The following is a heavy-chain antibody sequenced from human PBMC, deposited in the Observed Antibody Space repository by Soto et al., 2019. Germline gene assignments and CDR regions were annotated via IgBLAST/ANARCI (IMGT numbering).Heavy chain of an antibody. D-gene: IGHD2-2*01. CDR1: GGSISSYY. J-gene: IGHJ6*02. V-gene: IGHV4-59*01. Sequence: SETLSLTCTVSGGSISSYYWSWIRQPPGKGLEWIGYIYYSGSTNYNPSLKSRVTISVDTSKNQFSLKLSSVTAADTAVYYCAREAGCSSTSCYHYYYYYGMDVWGQGTTVTVSS. CDR3: AREAGCSSTSCYHYYYYYGMDV. CDR2: IYYSGST.